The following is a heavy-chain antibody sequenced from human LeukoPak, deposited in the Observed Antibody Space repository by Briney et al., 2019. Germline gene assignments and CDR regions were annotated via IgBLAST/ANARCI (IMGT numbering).Heavy chain of an antibody. D-gene: IGHD4-11*01. CDR1: GDSISMHY. CDR2: IDHTGST. Sequence: PSETLSLTCSVSGDSISMHYWSWIRQPPGKGLEWIGYIDHTGSTKFNPSLNGRVSISRDTSNNFFSLRLRSVTAADTAVYFCARGRVSSSTWYSTYYYFFYMDFWGKGTTVTVSS. J-gene: IGHJ6*03. V-gene: IGHV4-59*11. CDR3: ARGRVSSSTWYSTYYYFFYMDF.